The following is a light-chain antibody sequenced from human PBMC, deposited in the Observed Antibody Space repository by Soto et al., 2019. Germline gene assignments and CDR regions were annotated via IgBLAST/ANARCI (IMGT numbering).Light chain of an antibody. CDR3: TSYTTSRTWV. CDR2: EVS. CDR1: GRDIGAYDY. Sequence: QSVLTQPASVSGSPGQSITISCTGSGRDIGAYDYVSWYQQHPGKAPKLLIYEVSYRPSGVSNRFSGSKSGNTASLTISGLQAEDEGDYYCTSYTTSRTWVFGGGTQLTVL. J-gene: IGLJ7*01. V-gene: IGLV2-14*01.